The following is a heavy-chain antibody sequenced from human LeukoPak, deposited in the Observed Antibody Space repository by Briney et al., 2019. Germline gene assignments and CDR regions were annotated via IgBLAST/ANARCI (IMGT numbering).Heavy chain of an antibody. Sequence: PCETLSLTCTVSGGSISSGDYYWSWIRQPPGKGLEWIGYIYYSGSTNYNPSLKSRVTISVDTSKNQFSLKLSSVTAADTAVYYCARVGMGGMEIDYWCQGTLLSVSS. CDR1: GGSISSGDYY. J-gene: IGHJ4*02. V-gene: IGHV4-30-4*01. CDR3: ARVGMGGMEIDY. D-gene: IGHD1-26*01. CDR2: IYYSGST.